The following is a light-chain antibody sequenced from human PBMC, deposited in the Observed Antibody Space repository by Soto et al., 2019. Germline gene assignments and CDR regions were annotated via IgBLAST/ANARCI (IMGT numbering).Light chain of an antibody. CDR1: QDISNH. Sequence: IPLTPSPCSRSTSVGDRVTITCQASQDISNHLNWYQQKPGKPPQLLIYDASNVNTGVPSRFRASGSGTDYTFIISSLQPEDIATYYCQQYDNLPPITFGQGTRLEIK. CDR3: QQYDNLPPIT. J-gene: IGKJ5*01. CDR2: DAS. V-gene: IGKV1-33*01.